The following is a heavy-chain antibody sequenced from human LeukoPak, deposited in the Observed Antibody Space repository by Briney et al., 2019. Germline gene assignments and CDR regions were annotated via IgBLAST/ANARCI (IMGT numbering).Heavy chain of an antibody. J-gene: IGHJ4*02. Sequence: GGSLRLSCAVSGFTFSRRSMNGVRQAPGKGLEWVSYIRSGSSTIYYADSVMGRLTISRDNAKNSLYLHMKSLKPEQPPVFYCARDLGYCSSTNCRRPGGFDYWGQGTLVTASS. CDR3: ARDLGYCSSTNCRRPGGFDY. CDR2: IRSGSSTI. D-gene: IGHD2-2*01. CDR1: GFTFSRRS. V-gene: IGHV3-48*01.